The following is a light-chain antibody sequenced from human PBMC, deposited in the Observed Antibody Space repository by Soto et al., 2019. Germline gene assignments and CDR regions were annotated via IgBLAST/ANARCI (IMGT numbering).Light chain of an antibody. Sequence: AIQLTQSPSSLSASVGDRVTITCRASQGISSALAWYQQKPGKAPKLLIYDASSLESGVPSRLSGSGSGTDFTLTISSLQPEDFATYYCQQFNSYPHGLTFGGGTKVEIK. CDR3: QQFNSYPHGLT. CDR1: QGISSA. V-gene: IGKV1-13*02. CDR2: DAS. J-gene: IGKJ4*01.